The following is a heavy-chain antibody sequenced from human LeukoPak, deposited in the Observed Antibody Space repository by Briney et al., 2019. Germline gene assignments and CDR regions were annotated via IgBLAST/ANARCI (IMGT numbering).Heavy chain of an antibody. CDR2: ISYDGSNK. CDR1: GFTFSSYG. CDR3: AKEITMIVVAPGIDY. D-gene: IGHD3-22*01. Sequence: PGGSLRLSCAASGFTFSSYGMPWVRQTPGKGLEWVTVISYDGSNKYYADSVKGRFTISRDNSKNTLYLQMNSLRAEDTAVYYCAKEITMIVVAPGIDYWGQGTLVTVSS. V-gene: IGHV3-30*18. J-gene: IGHJ4*02.